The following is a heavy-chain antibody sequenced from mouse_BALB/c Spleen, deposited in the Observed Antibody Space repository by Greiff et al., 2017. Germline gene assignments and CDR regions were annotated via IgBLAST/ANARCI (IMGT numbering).Heavy chain of an antibody. J-gene: IGHJ1*01. D-gene: IGHD2-2*01. CDR2: ISYDGSN. V-gene: IGHV3-6*02. CDR3: AREGGYDGYFDV. CDR1: GYSITSGYY. Sequence: EVQLQESGPGLVKPSQSLSLTCSVTGYSITSGYYWNWIRQFPGNKLEWMGYISYDGSNNYNPSLKNRISITRDTSKNQFFLKLNSVTTEDTATYYCAREGGYDGYFDVWGAGTTVTVSS.